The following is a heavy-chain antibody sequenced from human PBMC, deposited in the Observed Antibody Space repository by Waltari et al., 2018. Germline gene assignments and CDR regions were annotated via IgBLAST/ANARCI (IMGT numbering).Heavy chain of an antibody. V-gene: IGHV4-34*01. D-gene: IGHD3-3*01. CDR2: INHSGST. CDR1: GGSFSGSY. CDR3: ASYDFWSGYYFDY. J-gene: IGHJ4*02. Sequence: QVQLQQWGAGLLKPSETLSLTCAVYGGSFSGSYWSWIRQPPGKGLEWIGEINHSGSTNYNPSLKSRVTISVDTSKNQFSLKLSSVTAADTAVYYCASYDFWSGYYFDYWGQGTLVTVSS.